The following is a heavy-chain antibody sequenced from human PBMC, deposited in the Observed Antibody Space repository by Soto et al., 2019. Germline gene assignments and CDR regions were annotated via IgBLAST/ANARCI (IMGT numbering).Heavy chain of an antibody. J-gene: IGHJ4*02. CDR1: GFTFSSYG. D-gene: IGHD3-10*01. CDR3: ARADVLLWFGELPGGVDY. V-gene: IGHV3-33*01. CDR2: IWYDGSNK. Sequence: GGSLRLSCAASGFTFSSYGMHWVRQAPGKGLEWVAVIWYDGSNKYYADSVKGRFTISRDNSKNTLYLQMNSLRAEDTAVYYCARADVLLWFGELPGGVDYWGQGTLVTVSS.